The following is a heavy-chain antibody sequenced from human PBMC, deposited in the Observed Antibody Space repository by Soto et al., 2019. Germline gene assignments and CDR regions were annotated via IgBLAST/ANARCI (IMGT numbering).Heavy chain of an antibody. CDR1: GASIRGLN. CDR2: IYATGTT. CDR3: VRDGTKTLRDWFDP. Sequence: PSENRSLSSRVSGASIRGLNSSWLRNSSGKGLEWIGRIYATGTTDYTPSLKSRVMMSVDTSKKQFSLKLRSVTAADTAVYYCVRDGTKTLRDWFDPWGQG. J-gene: IGHJ5*02. D-gene: IGHD1-1*01. V-gene: IGHV4-4*07.